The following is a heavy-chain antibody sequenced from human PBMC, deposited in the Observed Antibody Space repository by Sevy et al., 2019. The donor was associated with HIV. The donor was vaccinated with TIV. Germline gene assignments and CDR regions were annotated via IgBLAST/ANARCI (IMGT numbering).Heavy chain of an antibody. CDR1: GGTFSTYA. V-gene: IGHV1-69*13. Sequence: ASVKVSCKDSGGTFSTYAISWVRQAPGQGLEWMGGIIPIFGTANYAQKFQGRVTITADESTSTAYMELSSLRSEDTAVYYCARRCSSTSCYGAYYGKDVWGQGTTVTVSS. J-gene: IGHJ6*02. D-gene: IGHD2-2*01. CDR3: ARRCSSTSCYGAYYGKDV. CDR2: IIPIFGTA.